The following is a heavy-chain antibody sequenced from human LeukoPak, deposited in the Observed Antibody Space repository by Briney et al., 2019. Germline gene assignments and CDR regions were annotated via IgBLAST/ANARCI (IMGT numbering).Heavy chain of an antibody. D-gene: IGHD6-6*01. CDR1: GYTFTSYG. Sequence: ASVTVSCKASGYTFTSYGISWVRQAPGQGLEWMGWISAYNGNTNYAQKLQGRVTMTTDTSTSTAYMELRSLRSDDTAVYYCARNPKLVRAVDYWGQGTLVTVSS. CDR2: ISAYNGNT. J-gene: IGHJ4*02. CDR3: ARNPKLVRAVDY. V-gene: IGHV1-18*01.